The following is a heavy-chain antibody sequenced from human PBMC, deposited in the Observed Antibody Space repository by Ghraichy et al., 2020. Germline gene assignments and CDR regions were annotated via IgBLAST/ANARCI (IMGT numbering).Heavy chain of an antibody. D-gene: IGHD6-13*01. CDR3: ARSRGQQRGMDV. V-gene: IGHV3-74*01. Sequence: GESLNISCAASGFTFRNCFMHWVRQAPGKGLVWFSQIDTDGSATTYADSVKGQFTISRDNAKNTLYLQMNSLRADDTAVYFCARSRGQQRGMDVWGQGTTVTVSS. J-gene: IGHJ6*02. CDR1: GFTFRNCF. CDR2: IDTDGSAT.